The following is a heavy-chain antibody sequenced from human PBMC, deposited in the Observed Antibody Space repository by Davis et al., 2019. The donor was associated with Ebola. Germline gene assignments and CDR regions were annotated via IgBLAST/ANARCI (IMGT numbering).Heavy chain of an antibody. V-gene: IGHV3-7*01. CDR1: GFTFSSYW. CDR2: IKQDGSEK. CDR3: ARGRAVAEFDY. Sequence: PGGSLRLSCAASGFTFSSYWMSWVRQAPGKGLEWVANIKQDGSEKYYVDSVKGRFTISRDNAKNSLYLQMNSLRAEDTAVYYRARGRAVAEFDYWGQGTLVTVSS. D-gene: IGHD6-19*01. J-gene: IGHJ4*02.